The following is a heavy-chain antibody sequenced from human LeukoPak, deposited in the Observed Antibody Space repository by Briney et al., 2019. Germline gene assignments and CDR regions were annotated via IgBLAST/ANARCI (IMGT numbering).Heavy chain of an antibody. CDR3: ARDGYSSSWTDDYYFDY. J-gene: IGHJ4*02. Sequence: GGSLRLSRAASGFTFSSYAMHWVRQAPGKGLEWVAVISYDGSNKYYADSVKGRFTISRDNSKNTLYLQMNSLRAEDTAVYYCARDGYSSSWTDDYYFDYWGQGTLVTVSS. V-gene: IGHV3-30-3*01. CDR1: GFTFSSYA. CDR2: ISYDGSNK. D-gene: IGHD6-13*01.